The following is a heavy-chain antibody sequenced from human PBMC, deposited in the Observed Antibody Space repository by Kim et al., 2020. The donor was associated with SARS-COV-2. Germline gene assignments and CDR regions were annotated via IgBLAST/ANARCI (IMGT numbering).Heavy chain of an antibody. D-gene: IGHD3-22*01. Sequence: GGSLRLSCAASGFAFGDYYMTWIRQTPGKGLEWLSYISNSIDYRRYADSVKGRFTISRDNAKNSLYLQMNSLRADDTAVYYCARVREGPSGYYYCDYWG. J-gene: IGHJ4*01. CDR1: GFAFGDYY. CDR3: ARVREGPSGYYYCDY. V-gene: IGHV3-11*05. CDR2: ISNSIDYR.